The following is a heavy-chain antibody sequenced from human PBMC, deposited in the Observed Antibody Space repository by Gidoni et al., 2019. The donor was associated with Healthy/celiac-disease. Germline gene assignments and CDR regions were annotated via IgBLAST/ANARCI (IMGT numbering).Heavy chain of an antibody. CDR3: ARGRLTAPFRAVAPRGGWFDP. J-gene: IGHJ5*02. CDR1: GVSFSKYY. Sequence: QVQLQPRGPGLLKPSDALSLTCAVSGVSFSKYYWNWIRQPPGKGLEWIGEINHSGNTNYSPALKSRVTITVDTSKNHFSLKLSSVTAADTAVYYCARGRLTAPFRAVAPRGGWFDPWGQGTLVTVSS. CDR2: INHSGNT. D-gene: IGHD3-16*01. V-gene: IGHV4-34*01.